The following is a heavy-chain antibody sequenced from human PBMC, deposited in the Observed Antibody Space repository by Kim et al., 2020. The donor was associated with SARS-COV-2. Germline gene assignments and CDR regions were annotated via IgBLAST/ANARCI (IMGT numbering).Heavy chain of an antibody. D-gene: IGHD3-10*01. CDR2: IYYSGST. J-gene: IGHJ4*02. V-gene: IGHV4-39*07. CDR1: GGSISSSSYY. Sequence: SETLSLTCTVSGGSISSSSYYWGWIRQPPGKGLEWIGSIYYSGSTYYNPSLKSRVTISVDTSKNQFSLKLSSVTAADTAVYYCARVYVAGTFLYWGQGTLVTVSS. CDR3: ARVYVAGTFLY.